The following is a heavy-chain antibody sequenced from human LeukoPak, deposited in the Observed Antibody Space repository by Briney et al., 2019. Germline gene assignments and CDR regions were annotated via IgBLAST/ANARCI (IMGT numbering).Heavy chain of an antibody. CDR2: LSYDGSNK. CDR1: GFTFISYA. J-gene: IGHJ6*03. CDR3: ARGWGLLNYMDV. V-gene: IGHV3-30-3*01. Sequence: PGGSLRLSCAASGFTFISYAMHWVRQAPGKGLEWVAVLSYDGSNKYYADSVKGRFTISRDNSKNTLYLQMNSLRAEDTAVYYCARGWGLLNYMDVWGKGTTVTVSS. D-gene: IGHD1-26*01.